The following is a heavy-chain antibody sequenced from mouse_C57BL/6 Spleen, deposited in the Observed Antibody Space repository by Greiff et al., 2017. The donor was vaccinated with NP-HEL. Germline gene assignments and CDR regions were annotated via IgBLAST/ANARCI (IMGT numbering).Heavy chain of an antibody. CDR1: GFTFSDYG. J-gene: IGHJ4*01. V-gene: IGHV5-17*01. Sequence: EVQLVESGGGLVKPGGSLKLSCAASGFTFSDYGMHWVRQAPEKGLEWVAYISSGSSTIYYADTVKGRFPISRDNAKNTLFLQMTSLRSEDTAMYYCARKLPYYAMDYWGQGTSVTVSS. CDR3: ARKLPYYAMDY. D-gene: IGHD2-12*01. CDR2: ISSGSSTI.